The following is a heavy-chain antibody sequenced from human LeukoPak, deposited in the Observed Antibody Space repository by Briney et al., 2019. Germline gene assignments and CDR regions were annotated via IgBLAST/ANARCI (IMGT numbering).Heavy chain of an antibody. V-gene: IGHV3-23*01. D-gene: IGHD2/OR15-2a*01. CDR1: GFTFSSYG. CDR2: ISKNGDTT. J-gene: IGHJ4*02. CDR3: AKVVAGNIDYYFDY. Sequence: GGSLRLSCAASGFTFSSYGIHWVRQAPGKGLEWVSVISKNGDTTYYADSVKGRFTISRDNSKNTVYLQMRNLRVEHTAVYYCAKVVAGNIDYYFDYWGQGILVAVSS.